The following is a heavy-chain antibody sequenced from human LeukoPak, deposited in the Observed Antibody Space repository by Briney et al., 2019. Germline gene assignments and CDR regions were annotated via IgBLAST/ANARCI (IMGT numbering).Heavy chain of an antibody. V-gene: IGHV3-21*01. Sequence: GGSLRLSCAASGFTFSSYSMNWVRQAPGKGLEWVSSISSSSSYIYYADSVKGRFTISRDNAKNPLYLQMNSLRAEDTAVYYCARDPYDFWSGPLRSWFDPWGQGTLVTVSS. CDR2: ISSSSSYI. J-gene: IGHJ5*02. D-gene: IGHD3-3*01. CDR1: GFTFSSYS. CDR3: ARDPYDFWSGPLRSWFDP.